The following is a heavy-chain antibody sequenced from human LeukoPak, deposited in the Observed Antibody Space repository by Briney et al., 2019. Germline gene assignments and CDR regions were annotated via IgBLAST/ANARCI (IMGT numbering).Heavy chain of an antibody. CDR3: ARRTLTTSSRGPFDS. D-gene: IGHD1-14*01. Sequence: GRSLRLSCAASGFSFDNYPVHWVRLVPGRGLEWVSGINENSATIAYADSIEGRFTISRDNAKNSLYLQMNRLTTEDTAVYYCARRTLTTSSRGPFDSWGQGTLVTVSS. V-gene: IGHV3-9*01. J-gene: IGHJ4*02. CDR2: INENSATI. CDR1: GFSFDNYP.